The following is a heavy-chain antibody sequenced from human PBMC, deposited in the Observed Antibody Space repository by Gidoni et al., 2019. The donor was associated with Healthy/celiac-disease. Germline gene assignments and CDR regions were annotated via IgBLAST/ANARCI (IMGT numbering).Heavy chain of an antibody. J-gene: IGHJ4*02. CDR1: GYSISSGYY. Sequence: QVQLQESCPGLVKPSETLSLTCAVSGYSISSGYYWGWIRQPPGKGLEWIGSIYHRGSTYYNPSLKSRVTISVDTSKNQFSLKLSSVTAADTAVYYCARAGRWLQYGSFDYWGQGTLVTVSS. CDR3: ARAGRWLQYGSFDY. V-gene: IGHV4-38-2*01. D-gene: IGHD5-12*01. CDR2: IYHRGST.